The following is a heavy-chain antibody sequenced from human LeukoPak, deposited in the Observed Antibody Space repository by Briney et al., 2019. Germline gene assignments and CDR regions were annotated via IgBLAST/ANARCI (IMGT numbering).Heavy chain of an antibody. Sequence: SETLSLSCTVSGCSFSSYYWSWIRQPAGKGLEWIGRIYTSGSTNYNACFKSRITMSVDTSKNHFSLNLTSVTAADTDVYSCARDWLDSGSWFRWYFDLWGRGTLVTVSS. V-gene: IGHV4-4*07. CDR2: IYTSGST. CDR1: GCSFSSYY. CDR3: ARDWLDSGSWFRWYFDL. J-gene: IGHJ2*01. D-gene: IGHD6-13*01.